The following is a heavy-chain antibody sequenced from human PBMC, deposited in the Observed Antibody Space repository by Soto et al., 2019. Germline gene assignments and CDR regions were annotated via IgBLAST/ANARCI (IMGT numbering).Heavy chain of an antibody. Sequence: QVQLVESGGGVVQPGRSLRLSCAASGFTFSSYGMHWVRQAPGKGLEWVAVISYDGSNKYYADSVKGRFTISRDNSKNTLYLQMNSLRAEDMAVYYCAKEVTPYGLAQYFDPWGQGTLVTVSS. D-gene: IGHD4-17*01. CDR1: GFTFSSYG. V-gene: IGHV3-30*18. J-gene: IGHJ5*02. CDR2: ISYDGSNK. CDR3: AKEVTPYGLAQYFDP.